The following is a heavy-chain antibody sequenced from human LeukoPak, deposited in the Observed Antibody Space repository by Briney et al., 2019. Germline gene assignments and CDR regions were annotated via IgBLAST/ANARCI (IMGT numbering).Heavy chain of an antibody. CDR1: GYTFTGYY. V-gene: IGHV1-69*06. CDR2: IIPIFGTA. CDR3: AWSDSSSWYSHFDY. D-gene: IGHD6-13*01. J-gene: IGHJ4*02. Sequence: ASVKVSCKASGYTFTGYYMHWVRQAPGQGLEWMGGIIPIFGTANYAQKFQGRVTITADKSTSTAYMELSSLRSEDTAVYYCAWSDSSSWYSHFDYWGQGTLVTVSS.